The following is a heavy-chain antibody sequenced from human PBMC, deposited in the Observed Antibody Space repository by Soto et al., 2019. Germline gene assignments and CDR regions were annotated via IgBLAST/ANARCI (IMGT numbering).Heavy chain of an antibody. CDR3: ATAYGDGYNEFDS. CDR2: IIPMFGTP. Sequence: QVQLVQSGAEVKKPGSSVKVSCKASGGTFSSYTITWLRQAPGQGLEWMGGIIPMFGTPNYAQKFQGRVTIIADGSTSTAYMELSSLRSEDTAVYYCATAYGDGYNEFDSWGQGTLVSVSS. J-gene: IGHJ4*02. V-gene: IGHV1-69*12. D-gene: IGHD5-12*01. CDR1: GGTFSSYT.